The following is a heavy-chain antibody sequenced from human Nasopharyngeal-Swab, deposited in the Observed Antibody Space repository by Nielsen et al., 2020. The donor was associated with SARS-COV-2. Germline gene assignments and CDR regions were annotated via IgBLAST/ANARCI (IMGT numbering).Heavy chain of an antibody. CDR2: IKSKTDGGTT. J-gene: IGHJ4*02. CDR3: TTASQLWLLHFDY. CDR1: GFTFSNAW. V-gene: IGHV3-15*01. D-gene: IGHD5-18*01. Sequence: GESLTLSCAASGFTFSNAWMSWVRQAPGKGLEWVGRIKSKTDGGTTDYAAPVKGRFTISRDDSKNTLYLQMNSLKTEDTAVYYCTTASQLWLLHFDYWGQGTLVTVSS.